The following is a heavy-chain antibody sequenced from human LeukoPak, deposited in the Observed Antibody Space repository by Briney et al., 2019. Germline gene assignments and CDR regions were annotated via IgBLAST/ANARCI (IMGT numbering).Heavy chain of an antibody. D-gene: IGHD6-19*01. CDR2: IYYSGST. CDR1: GGSISSGGYS. J-gene: IGHJ5*02. Sequence: SETLSLTCAVSGGSISSGGYSWSWIRQPPGKGLEWIGYIYYSGSTYYNPSLKTRVTISLDTSKNQFSLKLSSVTAADTAVYYCARAQYSSGWFDPWGQGTLVTVSS. CDR3: ARAQYSSGWFDP. V-gene: IGHV4-30-4*07.